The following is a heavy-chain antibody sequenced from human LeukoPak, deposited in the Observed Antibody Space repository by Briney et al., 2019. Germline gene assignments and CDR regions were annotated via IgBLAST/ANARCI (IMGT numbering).Heavy chain of an antibody. J-gene: IGHJ5*02. CDR2: ISGSGGST. D-gene: IGHD5-18*01. Sequence: GGSLRLSCAASGFTFSSYAMSWVRQAPGKGLEWVSAISGSGGSTYYADSVKGRFTISRDNAKNSLYLQMNSLRAEDTAVYYCARSETAMASWFDPWGQGTLVTVSS. V-gene: IGHV3-23*01. CDR3: ARSETAMASWFDP. CDR1: GFTFSSYA.